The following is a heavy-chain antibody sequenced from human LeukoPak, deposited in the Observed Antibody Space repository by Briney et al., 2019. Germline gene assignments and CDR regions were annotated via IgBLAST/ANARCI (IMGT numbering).Heavy chain of an antibody. CDR1: GYTLINHA. CDR3: ARRLGRSFDY. CDR2: INIGNGNT. D-gene: IGHD2-21*01. V-gene: IGHV1-3*04. J-gene: IGHJ4*02. Sequence: ASVKVSFKASGYTLINHAIHWVRQAPGQRLEWMGWINIGNGNTKYSQNFQGRITITRDTSATTAYMDLSSLRSEDTAMYYCARRLGRSFDYWGQGTLVTVSS.